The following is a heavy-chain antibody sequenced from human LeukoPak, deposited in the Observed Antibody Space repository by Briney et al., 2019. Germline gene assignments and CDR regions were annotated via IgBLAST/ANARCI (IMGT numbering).Heavy chain of an antibody. CDR2: INHSGST. Sequence: SETLSLTYAVYGGSFSGYYWSWIRQPPGKGLEWIGEINHSGSTNYNPSLKSRVTISVDTSKNQFSLKLSSVTAADTAVYYCARGMCSGGSCPPGYYFDYWGQGTLVTVSS. V-gene: IGHV4-34*01. D-gene: IGHD2-15*01. CDR1: GGSFSGYY. CDR3: ARGMCSGGSCPPGYYFDY. J-gene: IGHJ4*02.